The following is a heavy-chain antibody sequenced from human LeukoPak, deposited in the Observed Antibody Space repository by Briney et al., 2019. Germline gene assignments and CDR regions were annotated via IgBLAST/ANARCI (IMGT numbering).Heavy chain of an antibody. Sequence: GSLRLSCAASGIRFSDYWMHWVRQAPGKGLVLVSRVNKDGSDTTYADSVKGRFTISRDNAKNTVYLQMNSLRLEDTAMYYCVREGSIWYERPGDWGQGTLVTVSS. D-gene: IGHD6-13*01. CDR3: VREGSIWYERPGD. J-gene: IGHJ4*02. V-gene: IGHV3-74*03. CDR2: VNKDGSDT. CDR1: GIRFSDYW.